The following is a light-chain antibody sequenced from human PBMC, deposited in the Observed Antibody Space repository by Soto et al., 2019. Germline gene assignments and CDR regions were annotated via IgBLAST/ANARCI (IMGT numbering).Light chain of an antibody. CDR1: QTVPNNY. V-gene: IGKV3-20*01. CDR3: QQYGASPLT. CDR2: GAS. J-gene: IGKJ4*01. Sequence: EIVLTQAPGTLSLSPGDGVSLSCRTSQTVPNNYLAWYKQKPDQAPRLLIFGASNRATGIPDRFGGSGSGTDFTLTISRLEPEEFAVDYCQQYGASPLTFGGWARLEIK.